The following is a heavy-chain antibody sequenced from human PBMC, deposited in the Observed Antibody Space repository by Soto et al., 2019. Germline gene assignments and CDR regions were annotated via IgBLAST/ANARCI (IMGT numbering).Heavy chain of an antibody. V-gene: IGHV5-51*01. D-gene: IGHD5-12*01. Sequence: GESLKISCKISGDTYITYWIAWVRQVPGKGLECLGFIFPGDSDPKYGPSFRGQVTMSADRSIRTAYLELSGLKTSDTATYFCARVAGGYENNYPAKYYHYALDIWGQGTTVTVSS. CDR2: IFPGDSDP. J-gene: IGHJ6*02. CDR1: GDTYITYW. CDR3: ARVAGGYENNYPAKYYHYALDI.